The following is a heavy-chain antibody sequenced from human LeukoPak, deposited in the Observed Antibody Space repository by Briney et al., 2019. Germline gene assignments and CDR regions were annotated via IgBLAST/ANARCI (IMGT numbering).Heavy chain of an antibody. CDR1: GGSISSSSDY. CDR3: ARVVGIALDRGVTPKWYFDL. CDR2: INHSGST. D-gene: IGHD3-10*01. J-gene: IGHJ2*01. Sequence: SETLSLTCTVSGGSISSSSDYWGWIRQAPGNGLEWIGEINHSGSTNYNPSLKSRVTISIDRSKNQFSLKLRSVTAADTAVYYCARVVGIALDRGVTPKWYFDLWGRGAVVTVSS. V-gene: IGHV4-39*07.